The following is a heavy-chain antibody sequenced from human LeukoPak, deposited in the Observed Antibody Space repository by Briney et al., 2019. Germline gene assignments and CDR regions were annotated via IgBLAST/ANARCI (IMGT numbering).Heavy chain of an antibody. D-gene: IGHD3-3*01. J-gene: IGHJ4*02. V-gene: IGHV4-39*07. Sequence: SETLSLTCTVSGGSISSSSYYWGWIRQPPGKGLEWIGSIYYSGSTYYNPSLKSRVTISVDRSKNQFSLKLSSVTAADTAVYYCARGKDFWSGYTHFDYWGQGTLVTVSS. CDR2: IYYSGST. CDR1: GGSISSSSYY. CDR3: ARGKDFWSGYTHFDY.